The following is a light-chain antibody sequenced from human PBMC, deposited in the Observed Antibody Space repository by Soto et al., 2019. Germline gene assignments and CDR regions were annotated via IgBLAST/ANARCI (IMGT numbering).Light chain of an antibody. Sequence: SITISCTGTSSDVGGYNFVSWYQQHPGKAPKLMIHEVSNRPSGVSNRFSASKSGNTASLTISGLQAEDEADYYCSSFTSNSTLVFGTGTKVTVL. V-gene: IGLV2-14*01. J-gene: IGLJ1*01. CDR3: SSFTSNSTLV. CDR2: EVS. CDR1: SSDVGGYNF.